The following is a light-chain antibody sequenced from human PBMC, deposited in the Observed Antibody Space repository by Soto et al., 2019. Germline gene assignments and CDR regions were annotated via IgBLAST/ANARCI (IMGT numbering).Light chain of an antibody. CDR2: RST. CDR1: SSNIGVNS. Sequence: QTVVTQPPSASGTPGQRVTISCSGSSSNIGVNSVYWYQQLPGTAPKLLIYRSTQRPSGVPDRFSGSKSGTSASLAISGLRSEDEADYYCAAWDDSLSGVLFGGGTKLTVL. CDR3: AAWDDSLSGVL. V-gene: IGLV1-47*01. J-gene: IGLJ2*01.